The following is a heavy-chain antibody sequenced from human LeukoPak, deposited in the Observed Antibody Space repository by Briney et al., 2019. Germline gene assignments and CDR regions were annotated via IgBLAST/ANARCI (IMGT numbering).Heavy chain of an antibody. CDR3: ARAVRGWELHGYYFDY. CDR2: IYYSGST. CDR1: GGSISSSSYY. Sequence: PSETLSLTCTVSGGSISSSSYYWGWTRQPPGKGLEWIGSIYYSGSTYYNPSLKSRVTISVDTSKNQFSLKLSSVTAADTAVYYCARAVRGWELHGYYFDYWGQGTLVTVSS. V-gene: IGHV4-39*07. J-gene: IGHJ4*02. D-gene: IGHD1-26*01.